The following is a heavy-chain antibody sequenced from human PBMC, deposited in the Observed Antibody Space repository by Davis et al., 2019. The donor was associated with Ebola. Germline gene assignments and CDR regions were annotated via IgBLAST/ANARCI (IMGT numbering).Heavy chain of an antibody. Sequence: PSETLSLTCAISGGSFSDYFWSWIRQSPGKGLEWNWDINRCRNTFDNPSRKSRVSLSVDTSKNQFALKLSSVTAADTAVYFCASPHQIRDAGCFDSWGPGTLVTVSS. J-gene: IGHJ4*02. CDR1: GGSFSDYF. CDR3: ASPHQIRDAGCFDS. CDR2: INRCRNT. V-gene: IGHV4-34*01.